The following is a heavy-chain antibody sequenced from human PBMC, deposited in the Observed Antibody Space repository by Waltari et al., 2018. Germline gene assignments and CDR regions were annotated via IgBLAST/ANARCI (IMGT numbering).Heavy chain of an antibody. CDR2: IYSGGST. V-gene: IGHV3-23*03. D-gene: IGHD6-19*01. J-gene: IGHJ4*02. CDR1: GFTFSSYA. Sequence: EVQLLESGGGLVQPGGSLRLSCAASGFTFSSYAMSWVRQAPGKGLEWVSVIYSGGSTYYADSVKGRFTISRDNSKNTLYLQMNSLRAEDTAVYYCAKEVRAVAGTSPDYWGQGTLVTVSS. CDR3: AKEVRAVAGTSPDY.